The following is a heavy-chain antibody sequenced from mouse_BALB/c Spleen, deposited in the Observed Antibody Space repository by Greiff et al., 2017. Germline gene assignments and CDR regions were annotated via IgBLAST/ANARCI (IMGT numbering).Heavy chain of an antibody. CDR2: INPSNGGT. Sequence: VQLQQSGAELVKPGASVKLSCKASGYTFTSYYMYWVKQRPGQGLEWIGEINPSNGGTNFNEKFKSKATLTVDKSSSTAYMQLSSLTSEDSAVYYCTKNRYGNGAWFADWGQGTLVTVSA. D-gene: IGHD2-1*01. V-gene: IGHV1S81*02. CDR1: GYTFTSYY. J-gene: IGHJ3*01. CDR3: TKNRYGNGAWFAD.